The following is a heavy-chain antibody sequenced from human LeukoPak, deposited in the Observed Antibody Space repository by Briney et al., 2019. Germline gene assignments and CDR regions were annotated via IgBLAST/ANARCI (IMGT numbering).Heavy chain of an antibody. CDR1: GFTFSSYA. CDR3: ARDSVRGSTSLLNWFDP. D-gene: IGHD2-2*01. Sequence: GGSLRLSCAASGFTFSSYAMHWVRQAPGKGLEYVSAISSNGGTTYYANSVKGRFTISRDNSKNTLYLQMGGLGAEDMAVYYCARDSVRGSTSLLNWFDPWGQGTLVTVSS. CDR2: ISSNGGTT. V-gene: IGHV3-64*01. J-gene: IGHJ5*02.